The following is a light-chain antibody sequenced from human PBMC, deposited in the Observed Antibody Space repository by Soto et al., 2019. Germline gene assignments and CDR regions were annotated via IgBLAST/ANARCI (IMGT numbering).Light chain of an antibody. CDR2: DAS. V-gene: IGKV1-5*01. CDR1: QSISSW. J-gene: IGKJ1*01. CDR3: QQYSSYSSWT. Sequence: DIQMTQSPSTLSASVGDRVTITCRASQSISSWLAWYQQKPGKAPKLLIYDASSLESGVPSRFSGSGSGTEFTLTISSLQPDDFVTYYCQQYSSYSSWTFGQGTKVEIK.